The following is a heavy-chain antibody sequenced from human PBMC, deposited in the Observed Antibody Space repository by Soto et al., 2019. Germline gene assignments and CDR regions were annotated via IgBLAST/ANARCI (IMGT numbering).Heavy chain of an antibody. V-gene: IGHV1-2*02. CDR2: INPNSGGT. D-gene: IGHD6-19*01. CDR1: GYTFTGYY. Sequence: QVQLVQSGAEVKKPGASVKVSCKASGYTFTGYYMHWVRQDPGQGLEWMGWINPNSGGTNYAQKFQGRVTMTRDTSISTAYMELSRLRSDDTAVYYCARDWAWSSGWSPGGYWGQGTLVTVSS. CDR3: ARDWAWSSGWSPGGY. J-gene: IGHJ4*02.